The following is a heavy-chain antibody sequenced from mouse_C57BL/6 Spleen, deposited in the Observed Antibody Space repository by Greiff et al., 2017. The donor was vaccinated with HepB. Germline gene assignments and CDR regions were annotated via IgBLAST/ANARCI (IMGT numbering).Heavy chain of an antibody. CDR3: ARHESNYKAMDY. Sequence: VKLVESGAELVKPGASVKLSCKASGYTFTEYTIHWVKQRSGQGLEWIGWFYPGSGSIKYNEKFKDKATLTADKSSSTVYMELSRLTSEDSAVYFCARHESNYKAMDYWGQGTSVTVSS. J-gene: IGHJ4*01. D-gene: IGHD2-5*01. CDR2: FYPGSGSI. CDR1: GYTFTEYT. V-gene: IGHV1-62-2*01.